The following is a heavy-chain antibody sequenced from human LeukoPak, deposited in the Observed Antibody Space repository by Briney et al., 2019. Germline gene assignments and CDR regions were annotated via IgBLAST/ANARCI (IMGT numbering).Heavy chain of an antibody. CDR1: GYTFTGYY. CDR2: INPNSGGT. CDR3: AKSCEWELLLFDY. J-gene: IGHJ4*02. V-gene: IGHV1-2*02. Sequence: GASVKVSCKASGYTFTGYYMHWVRQAPGQGLEWMGWINPNSGGTNYAQKFQGRVTMTRDTSISTAYMELSRLRSDDTAVYYCAKSCEWELLLFDYWGQGTLVTVSS. D-gene: IGHD1-26*01.